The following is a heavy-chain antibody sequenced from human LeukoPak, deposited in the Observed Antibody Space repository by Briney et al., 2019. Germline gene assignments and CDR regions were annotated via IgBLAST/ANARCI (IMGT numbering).Heavy chain of an antibody. CDR1: GFTFDDYA. CDR2: ISWNSGSI. Sequence: GGSLRLSCAASGFTFDDYAMHWVRQAPGKGLEWVSGISWNSGSIGYADSVKGRFTISRDNAKNSLYLQMNSLRAEDTALYYCAKAYKPSHNAFDIWGQGTMVTVYS. D-gene: IGHD5-24*01. J-gene: IGHJ3*02. CDR3: AKAYKPSHNAFDI. V-gene: IGHV3-9*01.